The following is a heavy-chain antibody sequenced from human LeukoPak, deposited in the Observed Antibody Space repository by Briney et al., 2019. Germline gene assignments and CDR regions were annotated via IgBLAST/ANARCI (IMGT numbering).Heavy chain of an antibody. CDR2: ISSSSSAI. Sequence: GGSLRLSCAAFGFTFSSYSMNWVRQAPGKGLEWVSYISSSSSAIYYADPVKGRFTISRDNAKNSLDLQMNRLRAEDTAVYYCARATMVRLDYLGQGTLVTVSS. CDR1: GFTFSSYS. CDR3: ARATMVRLDY. V-gene: IGHV3-48*01. D-gene: IGHD3-10*01. J-gene: IGHJ4*02.